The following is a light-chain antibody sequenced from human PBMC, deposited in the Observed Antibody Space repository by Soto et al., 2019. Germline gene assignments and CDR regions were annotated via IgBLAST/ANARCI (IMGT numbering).Light chain of an antibody. J-gene: IGKJ1*01. CDR1: QSVSSTY. Sequence: EIVLTQSPGTLSLSPGERATLSCRASQSVSSTYLGWYQQKPGQAPRLLIYGASSRATGIPDRFSGSGSGTDFTLTISRLEPEDFAVYYCQQYDSPLTWTFGQGTKVDIK. V-gene: IGKV3-20*01. CDR3: QQYDSPLTWT. CDR2: GAS.